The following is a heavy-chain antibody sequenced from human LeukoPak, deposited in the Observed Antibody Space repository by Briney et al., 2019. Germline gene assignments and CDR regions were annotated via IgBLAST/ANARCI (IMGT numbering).Heavy chain of an antibody. V-gene: IGHV4-4*07. CDR2: IHTSGRI. CDR1: GGSISSYY. Sequence: SETLSLTCTVSGGSISSYYWNWIRQPAGKGLEWIGRIHTSGRINYNPSLKSRITISVDKSKNQFSLELSSVTAADTAVYYCAGFDSSRAGITASFDYWCQGTLVTVSS. CDR3: AGFDSSRAGITASFDY. J-gene: IGHJ4*02. D-gene: IGHD1-14*01.